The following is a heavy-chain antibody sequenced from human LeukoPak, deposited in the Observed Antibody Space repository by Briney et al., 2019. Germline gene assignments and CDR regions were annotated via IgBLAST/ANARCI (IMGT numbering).Heavy chain of an antibody. Sequence: ASVKVSCKASGYTFTSYGISWVRQAPGQGLEWMGWISAYNGNTIYAQKFQGRVTMTEDTSTDTAYMELSSLRSADTAVYYCATDLRGGNLGYWGQGTLVTVSS. V-gene: IGHV1-18*01. D-gene: IGHD4-23*01. CDR1: GYTFTSYG. J-gene: IGHJ4*02. CDR3: ATDLRGGNLGY. CDR2: ISAYNGNT.